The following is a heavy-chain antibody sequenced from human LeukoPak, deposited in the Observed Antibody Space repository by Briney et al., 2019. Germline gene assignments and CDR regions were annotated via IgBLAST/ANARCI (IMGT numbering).Heavy chain of an antibody. V-gene: IGHV3-33*01. D-gene: IGHD6-25*01. CDR1: GFTFSSYG. Sequence: GGSLRLSCAASGFTFSSYGMHWVRQAPGKALERVAVIWYDGSNKYYADSVKGRFTISRDNSKNTLYLQMNSLRAEDTAVYYCARVVGSGWGLYYYYGMDVWGQGTTVTVSS. CDR3: ARVVGSGWGLYYYYGMDV. J-gene: IGHJ6*02. CDR2: IWYDGSNK.